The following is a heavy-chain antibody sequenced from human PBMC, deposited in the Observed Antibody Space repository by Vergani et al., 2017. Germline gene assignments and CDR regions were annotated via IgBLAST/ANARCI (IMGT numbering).Heavy chain of an antibody. D-gene: IGHD3-9*01. CDR3: ARGRLHLRYPAGRLGI. Sequence: QVQLQQWGAGLLKPSETLSLTCAVYGGSFSGYYWSWIRQPPGKGLEWIGEINHSGSTNYNPPPKSRVTISVDTSKNQFSLKLSSVTAADTAVSYCARGRLHLRYPAGRLGIWGQGTLVTVSS. V-gene: IGHV4-34*01. CDR1: GGSFSGYY. J-gene: IGHJ4*02. CDR2: INHSGST.